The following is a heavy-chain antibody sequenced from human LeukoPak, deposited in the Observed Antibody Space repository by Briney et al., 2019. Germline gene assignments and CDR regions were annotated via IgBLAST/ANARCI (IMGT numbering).Heavy chain of an antibody. Sequence: PSDTLSLTCAVSGYSISSSNWWGWIRQPPGKGLEWIGYIYYSGSTYYNPSLKRRVTMSVDTYKNQFSLKLSSVTAVEAAVYYCGRTKNMVRDPFDYWGQGTLVTVSS. V-gene: IGHV4-28*01. CDR1: GYSISSSNW. D-gene: IGHD3-10*01. CDR2: IYYSGST. J-gene: IGHJ4*02. CDR3: GRTKNMVRDPFDY.